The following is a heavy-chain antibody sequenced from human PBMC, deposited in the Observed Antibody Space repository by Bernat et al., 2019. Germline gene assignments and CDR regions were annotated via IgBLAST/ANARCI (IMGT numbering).Heavy chain of an antibody. CDR1: GFIFDDYT. CDR3: AKGGDGYAPHDH. J-gene: IGHJ5*02. D-gene: IGHD5-24*01. Sequence: EVQLVESWGVVVQPGGSLRLSCAASGFIFDDYTMLWVRQAPGKGLECVTLISWDGGNTYYADSVKVRFTVSRDNSRNSLYLQMSSLRTENTALYYCAKGGDGYAPHDHWGQGSLVTVSS. V-gene: IGHV3-43*01. CDR2: ISWDGGNT.